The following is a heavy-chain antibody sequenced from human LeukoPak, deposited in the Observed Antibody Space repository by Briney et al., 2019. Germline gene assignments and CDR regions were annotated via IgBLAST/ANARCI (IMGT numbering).Heavy chain of an antibody. CDR1: GFTFSSYA. V-gene: IGHV3-64*01. J-gene: IGHJ6*03. CDR2: ISSNGGST. D-gene: IGHD3-10*01. CDR3: ARDQGPLLWFGANPSYYMDV. Sequence: GGSLRLSCAASGFTFSSYAMHWVRQAPGKGLEYVSAISSNGGSTYYANSVKGRFTISRDNSKNTLYLQMGSLRAEDTAVYYCARDQGPLLWFGANPSYYMDVWGKGTTVTVSS.